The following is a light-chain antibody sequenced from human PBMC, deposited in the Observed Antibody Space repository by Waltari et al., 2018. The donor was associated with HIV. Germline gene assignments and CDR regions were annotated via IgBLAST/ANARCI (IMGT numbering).Light chain of an antibody. J-gene: IGLJ2*01. CDR1: SRDIGYFNY. CDR2: DVN. CDR3: AAYAGNNIVI. Sequence: QSALTQPPSASGSPGQSVTVSCTGTSRDIGYFNYVSWYQQHPGKAPKLLNYDVNKRPSGVPDRFSASKSGATASLTVSGLLAEDEADYYCAAYAGNNIVIFGGGTKVTV. V-gene: IGLV2-8*01.